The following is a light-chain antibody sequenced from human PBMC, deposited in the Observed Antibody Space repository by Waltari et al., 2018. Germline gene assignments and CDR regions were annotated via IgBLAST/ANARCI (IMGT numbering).Light chain of an antibody. CDR3: QQYNNWPPYT. CDR1: QGVSSN. J-gene: IGKJ2*01. Sequence: EIVMTQSPATLSVSPGVRATLSCRASQGVSSNLAWYQQKPGQAPRLLIYGASTRATGIPARFSGSGSGTEFTLTISSLQSEDFAVYYCQQYNNWPPYTFGQGTKLEIK. CDR2: GAS. V-gene: IGKV3-15*01.